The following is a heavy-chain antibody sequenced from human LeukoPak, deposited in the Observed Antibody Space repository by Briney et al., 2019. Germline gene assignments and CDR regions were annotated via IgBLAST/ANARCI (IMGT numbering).Heavy chain of an antibody. Sequence: PSETLSLTCTVSGGSISSYYWSWIRQPAGKGLEWIGRIYTSGSTNYNPSLKSRVTMSVDTSKNQFSLKLSSVTAADTAVYYCAREMGDIAVVVAGLDAFDIWGQGTMVTVSS. CDR3: AREMGDIAVVVAGLDAFDI. J-gene: IGHJ3*02. CDR1: GGSISSYY. D-gene: IGHD2-15*01. CDR2: IYTSGST. V-gene: IGHV4-4*07.